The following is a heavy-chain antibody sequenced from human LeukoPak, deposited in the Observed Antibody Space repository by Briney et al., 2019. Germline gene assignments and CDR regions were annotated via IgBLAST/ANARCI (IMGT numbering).Heavy chain of an antibody. V-gene: IGHV1-69*04. D-gene: IGHD4-17*01. Sequence: ASVKVSCKASGGTFSSYAISWVRQAPGQGLEWMGRIIPILGIANYAQKFQGRVTITADKSTSTAYMELSSLRSEDTAVYYCARDVSTVTRSGEFDYWGQGTLVTVSS. J-gene: IGHJ4*02. CDR1: GGTFSSYA. CDR3: ARDVSTVTRSGEFDY. CDR2: IIPILGIA.